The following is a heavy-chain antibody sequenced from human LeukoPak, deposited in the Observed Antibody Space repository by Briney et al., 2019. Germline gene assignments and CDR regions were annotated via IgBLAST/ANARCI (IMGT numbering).Heavy chain of an antibody. Sequence: GASVKVSCKASGYTFTGYYMHWVRQAPGQGLEWMGWINPNSGGTNYAQKFQGRVTMTRDTSISTAYMELSSLRSEDTAVYYCARDPEWELRSNAFDIWGQGAMVTVSA. J-gene: IGHJ3*02. CDR1: GYTFTGYY. CDR2: INPNSGGT. D-gene: IGHD1-26*01. CDR3: ARDPEWELRSNAFDI. V-gene: IGHV1-2*02.